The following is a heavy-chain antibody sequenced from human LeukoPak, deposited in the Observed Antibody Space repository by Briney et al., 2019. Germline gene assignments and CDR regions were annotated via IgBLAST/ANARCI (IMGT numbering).Heavy chain of an antibody. CDR3: ARSAAGTVDY. D-gene: IGHD6-13*01. CDR2: TYYRSKWYN. Sequence: TSQTLSLTCAISGDSVSSTSDAWNWIRQSPSRGLEWPGRTYYRSKWYNEYAASVKGRITINPDTSKNQFSLQLNSVTAEDSAVYYCARSAAGTVDYWGQGTLVTVSS. CDR1: GDSVSSTSDA. V-gene: IGHV6-1*01. J-gene: IGHJ4*02.